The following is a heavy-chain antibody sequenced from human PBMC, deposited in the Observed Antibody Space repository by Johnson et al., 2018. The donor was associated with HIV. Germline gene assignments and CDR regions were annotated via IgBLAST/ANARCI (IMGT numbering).Heavy chain of an antibody. CDR3: AKAQTGTTGAFDI. Sequence: EVQLVESGGGLVQPGRSLRLSCAASGFTFDDYAMHWVRQAPGKGLEWVSGISWNSGSIGYADSVKGRFTTSRDNAKNSLYLQMNSLRAEDTALYYCAKAQTGTTGAFDIWGQGTMVTVSS. D-gene: IGHD1-7*01. V-gene: IGHV3-9*01. CDR1: GFTFDDYA. J-gene: IGHJ3*02. CDR2: ISWNSGSI.